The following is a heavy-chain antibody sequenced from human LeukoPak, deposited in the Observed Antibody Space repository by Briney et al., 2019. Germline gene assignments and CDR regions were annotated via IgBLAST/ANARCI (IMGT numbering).Heavy chain of an antibody. D-gene: IGHD2-2*01. Sequence: PSQTLSLTCTVSGGSISSGGYSWSWIRQHPGKGLEWIGYIYYSGSTYYNPSLKSRVTISVDTSKNQFSLKLSSVTAADTAVYYCAREIVVVPGVSSRDAFDIWGQGTMVTVSS. CDR2: IYYSGST. CDR3: AREIVVVPGVSSRDAFDI. CDR1: GGSISSGGYS. V-gene: IGHV4-31*03. J-gene: IGHJ3*02.